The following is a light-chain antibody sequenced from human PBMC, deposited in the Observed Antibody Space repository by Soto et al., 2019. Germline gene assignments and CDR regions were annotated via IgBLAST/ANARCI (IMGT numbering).Light chain of an antibody. CDR1: SNDIGGYNS. J-gene: IGLJ2*01. V-gene: IGLV2-11*01. CDR3: CSYAGTHTFVI. Sequence: QSVLTQPHSVSGSPGQSVTISCTGTSNDIGGYNSVSWYQRHPGKAPKLIIYDVTKRPSGVPDRFSGSKSGDTASLTISGLQSEDEAEYYCCSYAGTHTFVIFGAGTKATVL. CDR2: DVT.